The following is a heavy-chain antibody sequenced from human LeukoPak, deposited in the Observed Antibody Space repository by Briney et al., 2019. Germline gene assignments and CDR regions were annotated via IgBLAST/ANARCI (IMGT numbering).Heavy chain of an antibody. CDR2: IKQDGSEK. V-gene: IGHV3-7*01. D-gene: IGHD6-19*01. CDR3: ARAWDSGTVAVAGYFDY. CDR1: GFTFSSFW. J-gene: IGHJ4*02. Sequence: GGSLRLSCASSGFTFSSFWMSWVRQAPGTGLEWVANIKQDGSEKYYVDSVKGRFTISRDNAKNSLYLQMNSLRAEDTAVYYCARAWDSGTVAVAGYFDYWGQGTLVTVSS.